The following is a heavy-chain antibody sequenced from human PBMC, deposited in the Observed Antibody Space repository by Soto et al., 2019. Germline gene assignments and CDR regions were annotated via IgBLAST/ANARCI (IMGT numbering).Heavy chain of an antibody. D-gene: IGHD2-21*02. CDR3: AKEVGAAMTAFTNWYFDL. CDR1: GFTFNSHG. V-gene: IGHV3-30*18. CDR2: ISCDGNNK. Sequence: QVQLVESGGGVVQPGRSLRLSCEASGFTFNSHGMHWVRQAPGKGLEWVAVISCDGNNKYDADYVKGRFNISRDNSKNTLYLQMDSLGADDTAVYYCAKEVGAAMTAFTNWYFDLWGRGTLVTVSS. J-gene: IGHJ2*01.